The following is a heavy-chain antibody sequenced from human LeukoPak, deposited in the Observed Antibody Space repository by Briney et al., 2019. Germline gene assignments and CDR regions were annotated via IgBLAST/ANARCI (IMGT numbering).Heavy chain of an antibody. CDR1: GGSIGPYY. D-gene: IGHD2-21*01. V-gene: IGHV4-4*07. CDR2: IYTTGTA. J-gene: IGHJ4*02. CDR3: ARDGGDGNFDY. Sequence: SETLSLTCIISGGSIGPYYWSWIRQAAGKGPEWIGRIYTTGTADYNPSLKGRVFLSVDTSKNQFSLKLSSVTAADTAVYYCARDGGDGNFDYWGQGTLVTVSS.